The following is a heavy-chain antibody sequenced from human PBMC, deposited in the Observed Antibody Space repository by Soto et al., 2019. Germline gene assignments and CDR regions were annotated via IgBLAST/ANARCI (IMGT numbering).Heavy chain of an antibody. CDR1: GGTFSSYA. Sequence: QVQLVQSGAEVKKPGSSVKVSCKASGGTFSSYAISWVRQAPGQGLEWMGGVIPIFGTANYAQKLQGRVTITADESTSTAYMELSSLRSEDTGVYYCARAKTFGALRYGMDVWGQGTTVTVSS. CDR2: VIPIFGTA. V-gene: IGHV1-69*01. J-gene: IGHJ6*02. CDR3: ARAKTFGALRYGMDV. D-gene: IGHD3-16*01.